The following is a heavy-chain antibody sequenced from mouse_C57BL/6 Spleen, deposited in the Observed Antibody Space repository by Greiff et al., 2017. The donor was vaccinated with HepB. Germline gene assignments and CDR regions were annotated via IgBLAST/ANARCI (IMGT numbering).Heavy chain of an antibody. CDR2: ISSGSSTI. V-gene: IGHV5-17*01. D-gene: IGHD1-1*01. Sequence: EVMLVESGGGLVKPGGSLELSCAASGFTFSDYGMHWVRQAPEKGLEWVAYISSGSSTIYYADTVKGRFTISRDNAKNTLFLQMTSLRSEDTAMYYCARRHYYGSSYFDYWGQGTTLTVSS. CDR3: ARRHYYGSSYFDY. CDR1: GFTFSDYG. J-gene: IGHJ2*01.